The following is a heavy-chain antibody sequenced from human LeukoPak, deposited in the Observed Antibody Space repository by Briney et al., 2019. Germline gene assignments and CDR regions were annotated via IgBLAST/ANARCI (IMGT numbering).Heavy chain of an antibody. CDR1: GFTFSDYY. V-gene: IGHV3-11*01. Sequence: GGSLRLSCAASGFTFSDYYMGWICQAPGKGLEWVSYISSSGSTIYYADSVEGRFTISRDNAKNSLYLQMNSLRAEDTAVYYCAKIPLYGYVFDYWGQGTLVTVSS. D-gene: IGHD5-18*01. CDR3: AKIPLYGYVFDY. CDR2: ISSSGSTI. J-gene: IGHJ4*02.